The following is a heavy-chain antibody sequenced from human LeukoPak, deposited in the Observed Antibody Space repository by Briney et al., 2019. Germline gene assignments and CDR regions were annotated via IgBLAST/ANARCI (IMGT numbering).Heavy chain of an antibody. J-gene: IGHJ4*02. CDR3: ARDYDSSGYFDY. V-gene: IGHV4-34*01. CDR2: INHSGST. CDR1: GGSFSGYY. D-gene: IGHD3-22*01. Sequence: SETLSLTCAVYGGSFSGYYWSWIRQPPGKGLEWIGEINHSGSTNYNPSLKSRVTISVDTSKNQFSLKLSSVTAADTAVYYCARDYDSSGYFDYWGQGTLVTVSS.